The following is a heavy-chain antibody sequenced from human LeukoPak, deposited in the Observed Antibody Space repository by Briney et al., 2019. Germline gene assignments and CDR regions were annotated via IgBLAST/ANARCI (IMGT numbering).Heavy chain of an antibody. V-gene: IGHV1-18*04. CDR2: ISAYNCNT. D-gene: IGHD2-15*01. Sequence: SSVKVSCKASGYTFTSYGISWVRQAPGQGLEWMGWISAYNCNTNYAQKLQGRVTMTTDTSTSTAYMELRSLRSDDTAVYYCARVSCSGGSCYGFFDPWGQGTLVTVSS. CDR3: ARVSCSGGSCYGFFDP. CDR1: GYTFTSYG. J-gene: IGHJ5*02.